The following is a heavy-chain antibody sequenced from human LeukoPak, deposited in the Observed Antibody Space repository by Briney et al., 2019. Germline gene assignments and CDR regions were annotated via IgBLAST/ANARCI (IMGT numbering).Heavy chain of an antibody. D-gene: IGHD6-19*01. CDR3: ARYAVAGLYYFDY. Sequence: GRSLRPSCKASGFTVSNNYMSWIRQAPGKGLEWVSYISSSGNTIYYADSVKGRFTISRDNAKNSLYLQMNSLRAEDTAVYYCARYAVAGLYYFDYWGQGTLVTVSS. V-gene: IGHV3-11*01. CDR1: GFTVSNNY. CDR2: ISSSGNTI. J-gene: IGHJ4*02.